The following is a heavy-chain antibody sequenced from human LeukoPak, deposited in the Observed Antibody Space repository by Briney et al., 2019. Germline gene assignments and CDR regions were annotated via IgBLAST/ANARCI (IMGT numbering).Heavy chain of an antibody. Sequence: SETLSLTCAVYGGSFSGYYWSWIRQPPGKGLEWIGEINHSGSTSYNPSLKSRVTISVDTSKNQFSLKLSSVTAADTAVYYCARASLGYCSSTSCYTGEYFDYWGQGTLVTVSS. J-gene: IGHJ4*02. CDR2: INHSGST. D-gene: IGHD2-2*02. CDR3: ARASLGYCSSTSCYTGEYFDY. V-gene: IGHV4-34*01. CDR1: GGSFSGYY.